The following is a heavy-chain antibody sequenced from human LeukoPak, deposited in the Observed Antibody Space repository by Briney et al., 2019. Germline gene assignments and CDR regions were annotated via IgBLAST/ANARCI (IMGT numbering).Heavy chain of an antibody. CDR3: ARGFDSKSTYFDY. CDR1: AAPITSYY. CDR2: IYYSGST. D-gene: IGHD5-12*01. Sequence: SETLSLTCTVSAAPITSYYWNWIRQPPGKGLEWIGYIYYSGSTKYNPSLKSRVTMSLDTSKKQFSLRLTSVTAADTAVYYCARGFDSKSTYFDYWGLGTLVTVSS. V-gene: IGHV4-59*01. J-gene: IGHJ4*02.